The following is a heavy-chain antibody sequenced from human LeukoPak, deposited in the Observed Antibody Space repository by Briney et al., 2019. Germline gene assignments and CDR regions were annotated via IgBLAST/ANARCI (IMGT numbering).Heavy chain of an antibody. CDR3: GKEEFGELVIGY. D-gene: IGHD3-10*01. CDR1: GFTFSDYA. J-gene: IGHJ4*02. V-gene: IGHV3-23*01. CDR2: ISDSGSKT. Sequence: GASLRLSCAASGFTFSDYAMTWVRQAPGKGLEWVSGISDSGSKTYYADSVQGRFTISRDNSKNSLFLQMNSLRAEDTAVYYCGKEEFGELVIGYWGQGILLTVTS.